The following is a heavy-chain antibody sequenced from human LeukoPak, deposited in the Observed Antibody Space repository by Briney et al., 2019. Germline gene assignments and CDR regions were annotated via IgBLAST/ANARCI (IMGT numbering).Heavy chain of an antibody. Sequence: GASLKISCKASGYFFIRHWIGWGRQVPGKGLEWMGVIHPADSYSRYNAAFQGQSTLSVDESTSTAYLQLSSLKASDTAIYYCARQNHYYYYMDVWGRGTTVTVSS. CDR2: IHPADSYS. CDR3: ARQNHYYYYMDV. V-gene: IGHV5-51*01. J-gene: IGHJ6*03. CDR1: GYFFIRHW.